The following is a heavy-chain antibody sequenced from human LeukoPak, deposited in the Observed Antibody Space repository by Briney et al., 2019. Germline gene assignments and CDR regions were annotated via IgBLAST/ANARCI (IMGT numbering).Heavy chain of an antibody. J-gene: IGHJ4*02. CDR3: AKSRVAGDSYGYYFDY. D-gene: IGHD5-18*01. V-gene: IGHV3-9*01. CDR2: INWNSGSV. Sequence: GGSLRLSCVASGFTFNDCAMHWVRQAPGKRLEWVAGINWNSGSVGYADSVKGRFTVSRDNARNSLYLQMNSLRAEDTAFYYCAKSRVAGDSYGYYFDYWGQGTLVTVSS. CDR1: GFTFNDCA.